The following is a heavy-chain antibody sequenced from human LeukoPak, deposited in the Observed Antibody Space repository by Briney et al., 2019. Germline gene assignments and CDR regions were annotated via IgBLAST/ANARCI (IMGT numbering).Heavy chain of an antibody. CDR1: GGSFSGYY. D-gene: IGHD3-16*02. Sequence: SETLSLTCAVYGGSFSGYYWSWIRQPSGKGLEWIGEINHSGTTDYNPSLKSRVTISVDTSKNQFSLKLSSVTAADTAVYYCARGWITFGGVITNWGQGTLVTVSS. V-gene: IGHV4-34*01. CDR2: INHSGTT. CDR3: ARGWITFGGVITN. J-gene: IGHJ4*02.